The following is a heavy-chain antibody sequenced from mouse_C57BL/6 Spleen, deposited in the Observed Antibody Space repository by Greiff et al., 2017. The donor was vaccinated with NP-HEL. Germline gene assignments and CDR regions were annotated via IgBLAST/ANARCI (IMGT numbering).Heavy chain of an antibody. Sequence: QVQLQQPGAELVKPGASVKMSCKASGYTFTSYWITWVKQRPGQGLEWIGDIYPGSGSTNYNEKFKSKATLTVDTSSSTAYMQLSSLTSEDSAVYDCARRITNYYGSSYWYFDVWGTGTTVTVSS. CDR3: ARRITNYYGSSYWYFDV. CDR2: IYPGSGST. J-gene: IGHJ1*03. CDR1: GYTFTSYW. D-gene: IGHD1-1*01. V-gene: IGHV1-55*01.